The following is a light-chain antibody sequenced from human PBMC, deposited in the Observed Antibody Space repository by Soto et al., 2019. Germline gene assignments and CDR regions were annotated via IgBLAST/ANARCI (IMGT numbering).Light chain of an antibody. CDR3: QKYNSVPFT. Sequence: DIQMTQSPSSLSASVGDRVAITCRASQGITNSLAWYQQKPGKIPKLLIYAASTLQSGVPSRFSGSGSGTDFTLTISSLQPEDVATYYCQKYNSVPFTFGPGTKVDIK. V-gene: IGKV1-27*01. CDR1: QGITNS. CDR2: AAS. J-gene: IGKJ3*01.